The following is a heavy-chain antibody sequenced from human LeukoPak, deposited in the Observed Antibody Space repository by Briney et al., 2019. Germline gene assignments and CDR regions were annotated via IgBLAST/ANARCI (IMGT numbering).Heavy chain of an antibody. J-gene: IGHJ3*02. CDR1: GFTFSSYW. V-gene: IGHV3-7*01. CDR2: IKQDGSEK. Sequence: GGSLRLSCAASGFTFSSYWMSWVRQAPGKGLEWVANIKQDGSEKYYVDSVKGRFTISRDNAKNSLYLQMNSLRAEDTAVYYCARGGRRITMIVVVPDAFDIWGQGTMVTVSS. CDR3: ARGGRRITMIVVVPDAFDI. D-gene: IGHD3-22*01.